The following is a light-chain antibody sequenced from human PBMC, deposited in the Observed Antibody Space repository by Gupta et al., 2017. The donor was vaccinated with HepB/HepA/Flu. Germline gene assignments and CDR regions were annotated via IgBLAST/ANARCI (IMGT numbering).Light chain of an antibody. J-gene: IGKJ2*02. V-gene: IGKV1-9*01. CDR1: QGTSNY. CDR3: CQRHGYACN. Sequence: DIQLTQSPSFLPASVGDRVTITCRASQGTSNYLASYQQKPIKAPKLLISVASSLQSGVPSRFSGSRSARAFTLTIISRQPQDFVTYYCCQRHGYACNFGEGTRMEIK. CDR2: VAS.